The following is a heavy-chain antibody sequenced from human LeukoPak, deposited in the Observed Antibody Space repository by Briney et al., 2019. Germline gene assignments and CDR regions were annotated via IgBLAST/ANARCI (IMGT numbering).Heavy chain of an antibody. D-gene: IGHD2-2*03. CDR3: ARLSGYCSSTSCYSHWFDP. V-gene: IGHV5-51*01. CDR2: IYPGDSDT. J-gene: IGHJ5*02. Sequence: GESLKISCKGTGYSFTSYWISWVRQMPGKGLEWMGIIYPGDSDTRYSPSFQGQVTISADKSISTAYLQWSSLKASDAAMYYCARLSGYCSSTSCYSHWFDPWGQGTLVTVSS. CDR1: GYSFTSYW.